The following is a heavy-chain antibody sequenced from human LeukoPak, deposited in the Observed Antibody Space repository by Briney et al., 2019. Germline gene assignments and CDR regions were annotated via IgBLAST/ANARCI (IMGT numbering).Heavy chain of an antibody. J-gene: IGHJ4*02. CDR1: GYSFTSYN. D-gene: IGHD5-18*01. CDR2: ISTYNGNT. V-gene: IGHV1-18*01. CDR3: ARVRRSYGYVSSTIDY. Sequence: GASGKVSCKASGYSFTSYNINWVRQAPGPGREWIGWISTYNGNTNYAQKLQGRVTMTTETSSSTAYMELWGLTSDDTAMYYCARVRRSYGYVSSTIDYWGQGTLVTVSS.